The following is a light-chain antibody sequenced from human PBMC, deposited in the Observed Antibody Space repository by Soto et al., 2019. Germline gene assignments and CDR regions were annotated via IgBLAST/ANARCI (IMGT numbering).Light chain of an antibody. CDR1: TSDVGGYNY. J-gene: IGLJ1*01. Sequence: QSALTQPRSVSGSPGQSVAISCTGTTSDVGGYNYVSWYQQHPSKAPKLMIYEVSNRPSGVSNRFSGSKSGNTASLTISGLQAEDEADYYCTSYTATSTYVFGTGTKLTVL. V-gene: IGLV2-14*01. CDR2: EVS. CDR3: TSYTATSTYV.